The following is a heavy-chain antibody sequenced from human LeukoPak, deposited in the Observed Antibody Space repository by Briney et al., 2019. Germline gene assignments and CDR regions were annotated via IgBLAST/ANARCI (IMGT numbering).Heavy chain of an antibody. J-gene: IGHJ6*03. V-gene: IGHV1-69*10. CDR2: ITPLLGPA. Sequence: GASVKVSCKTSGGTFSSYAINWVRQAPGQGLEWMGGITPLLGPANYAQKFQGRVRITADTSTSTAYMELSGLRSEDTALYYCARADILVAVNPYYYYYMDVWGKGTPVTISS. CDR3: ARADILVAVNPYYYYYMDV. CDR1: GGTFSSYA. D-gene: IGHD2-15*01.